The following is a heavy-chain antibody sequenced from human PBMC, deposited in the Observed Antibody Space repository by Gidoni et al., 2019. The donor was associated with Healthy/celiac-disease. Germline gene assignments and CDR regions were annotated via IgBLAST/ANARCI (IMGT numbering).Heavy chain of an antibody. CDR2: INHSGST. D-gene: IGHD5-18*01. J-gene: IGHJ3*02. Sequence: QVQLQRWGPGLLNPSETLSLTCAVYGWSVSGYYWSWIRQPPGKGLEWIGEINHSGSTNYNPSLKSRVTISVDTSKNQFSLKLSSVTAADTAVYYCARGFGYSYGYGFLDAFDIWGQGTMVTVSS. CDR1: GWSVSGYY. CDR3: ARGFGYSYGYGFLDAFDI. V-gene: IGHV4-34*01.